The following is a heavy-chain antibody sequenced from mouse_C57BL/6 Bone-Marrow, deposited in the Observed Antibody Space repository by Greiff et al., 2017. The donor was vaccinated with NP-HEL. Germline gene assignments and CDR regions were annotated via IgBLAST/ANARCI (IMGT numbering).Heavy chain of an antibody. CDR2: ISNLAYSI. CDR3: ARHPSPGYAMDY. Sequence: EVQLVESGGGLVQPGGSLKLSCAASGFTFSDYGMAWVRQAPRKGPEWVAFISNLAYSIYYADTVTGRFTLSRENAKNTLYLEMSSLRSEDTAMYYCARHPSPGYAMDYWGQGTSVTVSS. J-gene: IGHJ4*01. V-gene: IGHV5-15*01. CDR1: GFTFSDYG.